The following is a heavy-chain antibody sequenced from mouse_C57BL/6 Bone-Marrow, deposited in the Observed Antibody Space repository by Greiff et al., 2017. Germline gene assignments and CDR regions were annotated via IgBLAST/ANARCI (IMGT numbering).Heavy chain of an antibody. V-gene: IGHV5-4*03. Sequence: EVKLEESGGGLVKPGGSLKFSCAASGFTFSSYAMSWVRQTPEKRLEWVATISDGGSYTYYPDNVKGRFPISREHDKNNLYLQMSHLKSEDTAMYYCATNYYGSSYGYWGQGTTLTVSS. CDR1: GFTFSSYA. CDR2: ISDGGSYT. J-gene: IGHJ2*01. D-gene: IGHD1-1*01. CDR3: ATNYYGSSYGY.